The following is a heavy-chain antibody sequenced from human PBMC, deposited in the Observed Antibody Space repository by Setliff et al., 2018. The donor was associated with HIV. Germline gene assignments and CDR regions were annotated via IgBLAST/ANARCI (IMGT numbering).Heavy chain of an antibody. J-gene: IGHJ4*02. CDR1: GYTFTDYF. CDR3: ARQLSNSLDY. CDR2: ISPHNGDK. Sequence: GASVKVSCKASGYTFTDYFLHWVRQAPGRGLEWMGWISPHNGDKNIPQRFRGRVTLTRDTSISTAYMELSGLRSDDTAMYYCARQLSNSLDYWGQGTLVTVSS. D-gene: IGHD7-27*01. V-gene: IGHV1-2*02.